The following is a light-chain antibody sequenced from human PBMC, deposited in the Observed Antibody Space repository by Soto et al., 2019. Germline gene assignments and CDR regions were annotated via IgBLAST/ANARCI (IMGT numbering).Light chain of an antibody. V-gene: IGKV3-20*01. CDR3: QQYGSSGT. J-gene: IGKJ1*01. CDR1: QNIKSNY. CDR2: GAS. Sequence: ESVLTQSPGPLSLSPGERATLSCRASQNIKSNYLAWYRQNPGQPPRLLIYGASNRAAGVPDRFSGSGSGTDFTLTITRLEPEDFAVYYCQQYGSSGTLGQGTKVDI.